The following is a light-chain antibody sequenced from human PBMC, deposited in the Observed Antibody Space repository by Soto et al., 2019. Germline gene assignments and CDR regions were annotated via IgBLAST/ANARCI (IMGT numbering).Light chain of an antibody. V-gene: IGKV1-39*01. CDR1: QSIDSY. CDR3: EQTSSTPLT. J-gene: IGKJ4*01. CDR2: KAS. Sequence: DIQMTQSPSTLSASVGDRVTITCRPSQSIDSYLNWYQQKPGKAPSLLIYKASTLQRGVPSRFRGSEAGTDFTLTITKLQPEDFATYYCEQTSSTPLTFGGGTKVEIK.